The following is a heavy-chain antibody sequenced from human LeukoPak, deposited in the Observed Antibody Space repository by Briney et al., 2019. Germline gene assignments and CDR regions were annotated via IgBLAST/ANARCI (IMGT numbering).Heavy chain of an antibody. J-gene: IGHJ5*02. CDR3: AKDDYGDRARYNWFDP. CDR2: ISGSGGST. Sequence: PGGSLGLSCAASGFTFSSYGMHWVRQAPGKGLEWVSAISGSGGSTYYADSVKGRFTISRDNSKNTLYLQMNSLRAEDTAVYYCAKDDYGDRARYNWFDPWGQGTLVTVSS. D-gene: IGHD4-17*01. CDR1: GFTFSSYG. V-gene: IGHV3-23*01.